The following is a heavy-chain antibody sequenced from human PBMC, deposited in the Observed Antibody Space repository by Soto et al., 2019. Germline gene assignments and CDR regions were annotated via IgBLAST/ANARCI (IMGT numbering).Heavy chain of an antibody. Sequence: PSETLSLTCTVSGGSISSYYWSWIRQPPGKRLEWIGYVHESWGSHYNHSHKSRGDQSLDTSKSQFSLKLTSVTASDTSLYYCVRQGFGALRGLVDVWGNGTTVTVSS. D-gene: IGHD3-10*01. J-gene: IGHJ6*04. CDR3: VRQGFGALRGLVDV. V-gene: IGHV4-59*08. CDR1: GGSISSYY. CDR2: VHESWGS.